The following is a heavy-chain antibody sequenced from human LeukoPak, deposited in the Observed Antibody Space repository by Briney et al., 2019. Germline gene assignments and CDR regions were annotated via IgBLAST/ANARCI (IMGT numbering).Heavy chain of an antibody. CDR1: GFTFSSYA. Sequence: PGGSLRLSCAASGFTFSSYAMHWVRQAPGKGLEWVAVVSYDRSNKYYADSVKGRFTISRDNSKNTLYLQMNSLRAEDTAVYYCARDLGSLVVVPAAMHYYGMDVWGQGTTVAVSS. CDR3: ARDLGSLVVVPAAMHYYGMDV. V-gene: IGHV3-30-3*01. J-gene: IGHJ6*02. CDR2: VSYDRSNK. D-gene: IGHD2-2*01.